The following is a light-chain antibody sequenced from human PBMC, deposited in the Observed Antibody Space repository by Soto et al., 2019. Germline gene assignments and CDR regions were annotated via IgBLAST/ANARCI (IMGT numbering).Light chain of an antibody. CDR1: SSTIGSNY. CDR3: AALYDSLSGHV. Sequence: QLVLPQPPSASGTPGQRVTLSCSGSSSTIGSNYVYWYQQLPGTAPHLLIYSNNQRPSEVPDRFSGSKSGTSASLAISGLRSEDEAEYDCAALYDSLSGHVFGGGTKLTVL. J-gene: IGLJ2*01. V-gene: IGLV1-47*02. CDR2: SNN.